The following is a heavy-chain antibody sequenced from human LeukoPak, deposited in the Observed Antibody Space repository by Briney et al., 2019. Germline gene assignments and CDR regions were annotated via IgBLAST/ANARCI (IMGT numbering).Heavy chain of an antibody. CDR2: ISGSGGST. D-gene: IGHD6-13*01. CDR3: ANHAAAAPRPNWFDP. V-gene: IGHV3-23*01. J-gene: IGHJ5*02. CDR1: GFTFSSYA. Sequence: GVSLRLSCAASGFTFSSYAMSWVRQAPGKGLEWVSAISGSGGSTYYADSVKGRFTISRDNSKNTLYLQMNSLRAEDTAVYYCANHAAAAPRPNWFDPWGQGTLVTVSS.